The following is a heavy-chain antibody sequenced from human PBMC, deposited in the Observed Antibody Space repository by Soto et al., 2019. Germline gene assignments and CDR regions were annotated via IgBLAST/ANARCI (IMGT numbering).Heavy chain of an antibody. V-gene: IGHV4-34*01. J-gene: IGHJ4*02. CDR3: ARHSSSWPGTPIDY. Sequence: SETLSLTCAVYGGSFSGYYFSWIRQPPGKGLEWIGYIYYSGSTYYNPSLKSRVIISVDTSKNQFSLKLSSVTAADTAVYYCARHSSSWPGTPIDYWGQGTLVTVSS. CDR2: IYYSGST. CDR1: GGSFSGYY. D-gene: IGHD6-13*01.